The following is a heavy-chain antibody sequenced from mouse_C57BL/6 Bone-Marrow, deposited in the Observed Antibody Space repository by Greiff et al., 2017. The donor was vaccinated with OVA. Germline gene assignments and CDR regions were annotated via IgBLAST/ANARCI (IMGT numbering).Heavy chain of an antibody. CDR2: FDPSDSYT. V-gene: IGHV1-50*01. Sequence: QVQLQQPGAELVKPGASVTLSCKASGYTFTSYWMQWVKQRPGQGLEWIVEFDPSDSYTNYKQKFKGKATLTVDTSSRTAYMQLSSLTSEDSAVYYCARPHSFDVWGTGTTVTVSS. J-gene: IGHJ1*03. CDR1: GYTFTSYW. CDR3: ARPHSFDV.